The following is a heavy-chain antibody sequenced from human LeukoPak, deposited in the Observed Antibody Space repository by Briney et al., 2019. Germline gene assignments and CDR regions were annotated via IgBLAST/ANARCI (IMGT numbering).Heavy chain of an antibody. V-gene: IGHV3-43*02. D-gene: IGHD3-3*01. CDR1: GFSLSDYA. Sequence: AGTLSLSCVASGFSLSDYAMPWLRQARGKGLEWVSHINADGGRTYYAGAVKGRFTISRDNSKDSLYLQMTGLRAEDSAVYYCATWAFYHDLDVWGRGTTVTVSS. CDR2: INADGGRT. CDR3: ATWAFYHDLDV. J-gene: IGHJ6*01.